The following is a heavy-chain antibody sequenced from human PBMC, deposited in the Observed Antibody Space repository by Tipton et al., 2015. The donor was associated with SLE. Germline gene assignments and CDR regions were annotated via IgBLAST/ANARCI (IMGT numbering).Heavy chain of an antibody. CDR3: ARRQGMTTVTTDY. D-gene: IGHD4-17*01. CDR2: IYHSGST. Sequence: TLSLTCTVSGYSISSGYYWGWIRQPPGKGLEWIGYIYHSGSTYYNPSLKSRVTISVDRSKNQFSLKLSSVTAADTAVYYCARRQGMTTVTTDYWGQGTLVTVSS. CDR1: GYSISSGYY. J-gene: IGHJ4*02. V-gene: IGHV4-38-2*02.